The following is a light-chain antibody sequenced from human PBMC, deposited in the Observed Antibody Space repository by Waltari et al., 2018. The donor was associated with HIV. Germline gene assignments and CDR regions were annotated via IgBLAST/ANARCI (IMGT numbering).Light chain of an antibody. CDR3: CSYAATSTFV. J-gene: IGLJ1*01. V-gene: IGLV2-23*02. CDR1: SSDVGSYHL. CDR2: EVS. Sequence: QSALTQPASVSGSPGQSITISCTGTSSDVGSYHLVSWYQQYPGKAPKLMIYEVSKRPSGVSNRFSGSKSGNTASLTISGLQAEDEADYYCCSYAATSTFVFGTGTKVTVL.